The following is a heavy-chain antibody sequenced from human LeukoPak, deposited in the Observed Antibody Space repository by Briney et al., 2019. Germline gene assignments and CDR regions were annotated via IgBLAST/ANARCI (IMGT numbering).Heavy chain of an antibody. D-gene: IGHD4-17*01. V-gene: IGHV4-39*01. CDR1: GGSISSSFYY. CDR3: ARHYGH. J-gene: IGHJ4*02. CDR2: IYHSGST. Sequence: SETLSLTCTVSGGSISSSFYYWGWIRQPPGKGLEWIGSIYHSGSTYYNPSLKSRVTISVDTSRNQFSLNLSSVTAADTAVYYCARHYGHWGQGTLVAVSS.